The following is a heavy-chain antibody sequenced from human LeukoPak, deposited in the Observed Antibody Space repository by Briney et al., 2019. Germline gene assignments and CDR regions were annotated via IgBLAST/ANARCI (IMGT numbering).Heavy chain of an antibody. CDR3: ARGGERITMVRGVIITGPTFDY. D-gene: IGHD3-10*01. Sequence: SQTLSLTCTVSGGSISSGSYYWSWIRQPAGKGLEWIGRIYTSGSTNYNPSLKSRVTISVDTSKNQFSLKLSSVTAADTAVYYCARGGERITMVRGVIITGPTFDYWGQGTLVTVSS. CDR2: IYTSGST. J-gene: IGHJ4*02. V-gene: IGHV4-61*02. CDR1: GGSISSGSYY.